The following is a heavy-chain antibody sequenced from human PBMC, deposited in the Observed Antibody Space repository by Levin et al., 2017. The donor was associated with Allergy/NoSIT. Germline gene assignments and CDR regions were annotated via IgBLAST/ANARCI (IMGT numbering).Heavy chain of an antibody. CDR3: AISGRHNCSNTGCDWLASWFDP. Sequence: SQTLSLTCAIYGGSFRGYYCSWIRHPPGPGLEWIGEITHSGSTNYNPSPTSRVTISIDTSKNQFSLKLRFVTAAATAVYYCAISGRHNCSNTGCDWLASWFDPWGEGALFTVTT. D-gene: IGHD2-2*01. CDR2: ITHSGST. V-gene: IGHV4-34*01. CDR1: GGSFRGYY. J-gene: IGHJ5*02.